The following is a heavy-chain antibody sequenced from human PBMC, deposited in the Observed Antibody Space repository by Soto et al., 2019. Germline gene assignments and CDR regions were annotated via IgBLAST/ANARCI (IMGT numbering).Heavy chain of an antibody. CDR2: INHSGST. J-gene: IGHJ4*01. CDR3: VRGISFRVAVQGDAPDNYCFDY. V-gene: IGHV4-34*04. Sequence: PSETLSLTCAVYGGSFSGYYWNWIRQSPGKGLEWIGEINHSGSTNHNASLKSRATISVDTSKNQFSLKLRSVTAADMAVYYCVRGISFRVAVQGDAPDNYCFDYWSHGTLVTVSS. D-gene: IGHD3-22*01. CDR1: GGSFSGYY.